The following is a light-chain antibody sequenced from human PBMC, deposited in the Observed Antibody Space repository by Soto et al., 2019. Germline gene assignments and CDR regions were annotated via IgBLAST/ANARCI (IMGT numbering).Light chain of an antibody. J-gene: IGLJ1*01. Sequence: QSALTQPASVSGSPGQSITISCTGNSSDVGGYNYVSWYQQPSGKAPKLMTHEVSNRPSGVSNRFSGSKSGNTASLTISGVQAEDESDYFCSSYTSIRAYVFGMGTKVTVL. V-gene: IGLV2-14*01. CDR2: EVS. CDR3: SSYTSIRAYV. CDR1: SSDVGGYNY.